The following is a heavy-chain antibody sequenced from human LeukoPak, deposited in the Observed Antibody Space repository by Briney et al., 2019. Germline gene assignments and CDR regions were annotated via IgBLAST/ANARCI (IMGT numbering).Heavy chain of an antibody. CDR3: ARCGDFWSGYQPFDY. CDR1: GFTFSSYW. J-gene: IGHJ4*02. D-gene: IGHD3-3*01. V-gene: IGHV3-7*01. Sequence: GESLRLSCAASGFTFSSYWMSWVRQAPGKGLEWVANIKQDGSEKYYVDSVKGRFTISRDNAKNSLYLQMNSLRAEDTAVYYCARCGDFWSGYQPFDYWGQGTLVTVSS. CDR2: IKQDGSEK.